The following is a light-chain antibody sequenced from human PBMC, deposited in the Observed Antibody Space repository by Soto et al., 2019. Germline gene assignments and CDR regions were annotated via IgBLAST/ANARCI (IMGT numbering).Light chain of an antibody. V-gene: IGKV3-20*01. CDR3: QHYGASPPSWT. CDR2: RAF. CDR1: QTVSSGY. Sequence: EIVLTQSPGTLSLSPGERATLSCRSSQTVSSGYLAWYQQKPGQAPRPLIYRAFSRATGIPDRFSGSGSGTDFTLTISRLEPEDFAVYYCQHYGASPPSWTFGQGTKVEIK. J-gene: IGKJ1*01.